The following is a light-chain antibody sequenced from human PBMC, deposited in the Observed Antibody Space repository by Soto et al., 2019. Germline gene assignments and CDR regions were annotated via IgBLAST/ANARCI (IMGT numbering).Light chain of an antibody. CDR2: EVS. V-gene: IGLV2-23*02. CDR3: CSYADNNTSV. Sequence: QSALTQPASVSGSPGQSISISCTGTSSDVGSYNLVSWYQQLPGKAPQFMIFEVSKRPSGVSNRFSGSKSGNTASLTISGLQAEDEADYYCCSYADNNTSVFGTGTKLTVL. J-gene: IGLJ1*01. CDR1: SSDVGSYNL.